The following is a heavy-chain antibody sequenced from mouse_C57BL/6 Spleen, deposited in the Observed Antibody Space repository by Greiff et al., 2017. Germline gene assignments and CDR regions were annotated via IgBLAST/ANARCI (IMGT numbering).Heavy chain of an antibody. V-gene: IGHV1-18*01. J-gene: IGHJ2*01. CDR2: IDPNNGGT. CDR3: ARWDYDGSSYYFDY. CDR1: GYTFTDYN. Sequence: EVQLQQSGPELVKPGASVKIPCKASGYTFTDYNMDWVKQSHGKSLEWIGDIDPNNGGTIYNQKFKGKATLTVVKSSSTAYMELRSLTSADTAVYYCARWDYDGSSYYFDYWGQCTTLTVSS. D-gene: IGHD1-1*01.